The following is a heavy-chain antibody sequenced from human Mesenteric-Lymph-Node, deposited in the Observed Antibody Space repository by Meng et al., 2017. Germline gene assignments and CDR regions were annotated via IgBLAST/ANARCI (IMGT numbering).Heavy chain of an antibody. CDR2: ILYDGSNQ. CDR1: GFIFESYG. D-gene: IGHD5-18*01. Sequence: GESLKISCAASGFIFESYGMHWVRQAPGKGLEWIAVILYDGSNQHYADSVRGRFTISRDNAKNSLYLQMNSLRAEDTAVYYCARRGSGYSYGQPGNYYYYYGMDVWGQGTTVTVSS. V-gene: IGHV3-33*03. CDR3: ARRGSGYSYGQPGNYYYYYGMDV. J-gene: IGHJ6*02.